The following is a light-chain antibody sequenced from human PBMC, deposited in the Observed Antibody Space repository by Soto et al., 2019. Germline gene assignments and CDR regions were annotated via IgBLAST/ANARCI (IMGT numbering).Light chain of an antibody. CDR1: SSDVGGYNY. J-gene: IGLJ1*01. V-gene: IGLV2-14*03. CDR2: EVS. Sequence: QSALTQPASVSGSPGQSITISCTGTSSDVGGYNYVSWYQQHPGKAPKFMIYEVSNRPSGVSNRFSGYKSGNTASLTSSGLQAEDEADYYCSSYTTSNARQIVFGTGTKVTVL. CDR3: SSYTTSNARQIV.